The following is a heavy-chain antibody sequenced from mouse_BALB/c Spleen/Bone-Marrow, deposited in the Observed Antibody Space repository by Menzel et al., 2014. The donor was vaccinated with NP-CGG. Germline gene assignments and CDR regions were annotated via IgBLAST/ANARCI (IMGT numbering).Heavy chain of an antibody. CDR2: ISSGGST. V-gene: IGHV5-6-5*01. CDR3: ARGREVRRGAWFAY. CDR1: GFTFSSYA. J-gene: IGHJ3*01. Sequence: EVMLVESGGGLVKPGGSLKLSCAASGFTFSSYAMSWVRQTPEKRLEWVASISSGGSTYYPDSVKGRFTISRDNARNILVLQMSSLRSEDTAMYYCARGREVRRGAWFAYWGQGTLVTVSA. D-gene: IGHD2-14*01.